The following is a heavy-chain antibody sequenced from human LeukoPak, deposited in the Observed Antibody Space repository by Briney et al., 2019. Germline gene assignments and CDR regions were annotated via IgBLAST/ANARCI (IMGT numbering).Heavy chain of an antibody. D-gene: IGHD5-18*01. J-gene: IGHJ4*02. CDR3: ARDRIQAWSYVGLFDY. CDR2: LSSDGSNI. V-gene: IGHV3-30*03. CDR1: GFTFSTFH. Sequence: GGSLRPSWPAPGFTFSTFHIHWVGQAPGKGLGWWPVLSSDGSNIDYVDSVKGRFTISRDNSKNTVYLQMNSLGEEDTAVYYCARDRIQAWSYVGLFDYWGQGTLVTVSS.